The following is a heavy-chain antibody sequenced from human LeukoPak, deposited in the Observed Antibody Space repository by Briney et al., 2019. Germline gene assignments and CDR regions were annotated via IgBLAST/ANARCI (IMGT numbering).Heavy chain of an antibody. CDR3: ARGAYSSGWAYFDH. D-gene: IGHD6-19*01. Sequence: GGSLRLSCAASGFTFSSYRLNWVRQAPGKGLEWVSYISGTSRTIYYADSVKGRFTVSRDNAKNSLYLQMNSLRAEDTAVYYCARGAYSSGWAYFDHWGQGTLVTVSS. V-gene: IGHV3-48*01. J-gene: IGHJ4*02. CDR2: ISGTSRTI. CDR1: GFTFSSYR.